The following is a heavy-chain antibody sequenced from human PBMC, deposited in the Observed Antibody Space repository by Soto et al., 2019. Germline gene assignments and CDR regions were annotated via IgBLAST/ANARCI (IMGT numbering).Heavy chain of an antibody. Sequence: QVQLQESGPGLVKPSETLSLTCTVSGGSISTYYWTWIRQSPGKEMEWIGHIDYSGSTNYNPSLKSXXTXLXXTSKNPCSLKLTPVTAADTAVYYRARRGANRNFDYWGQGSLVTVSS. CDR1: GGSISTYY. J-gene: IGHJ4*02. D-gene: IGHD2-15*01. V-gene: IGHV4-59*08. CDR3: ARRGANRNFDY. CDR2: IDYSGST.